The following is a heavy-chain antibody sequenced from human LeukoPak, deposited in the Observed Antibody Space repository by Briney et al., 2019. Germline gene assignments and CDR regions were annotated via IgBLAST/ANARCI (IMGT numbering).Heavy chain of an antibody. J-gene: IGHJ4*02. CDR3: AADDMDY. CDR1: GFTFTSSA. CDR2: IVVGSGNT. D-gene: IGHD2-15*01. Sequence: SVKVSCKASGFTFTSSAVLWVRQARGQRLEWIGWIVVGSGNTNYAQKFQERVTITRDMSTSTAYMELSSLRSEDTAVYYCAADDMDYWGQGTLVTVSS. V-gene: IGHV1-58*01.